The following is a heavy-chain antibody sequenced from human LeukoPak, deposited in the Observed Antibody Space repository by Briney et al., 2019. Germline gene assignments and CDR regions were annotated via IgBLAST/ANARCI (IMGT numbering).Heavy chain of an antibody. Sequence: GGSLRLSCAASGFTFSNYEMHWVRQAPGKGLEWVSYISSSGSDIYYADSVKGRFTISRDNAKNSLYLHMNSLRAEDTAVYYCARGSSMTPYAFDIWGQGTMVTVSS. CDR2: ISSSGSDI. D-gene: IGHD6-6*01. V-gene: IGHV3-48*03. J-gene: IGHJ3*02. CDR1: GFTFSNYE. CDR3: ARGSSMTPYAFDI.